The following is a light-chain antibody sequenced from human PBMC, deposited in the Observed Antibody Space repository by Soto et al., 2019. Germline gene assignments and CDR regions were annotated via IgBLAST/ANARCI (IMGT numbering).Light chain of an antibody. V-gene: IGLV2-14*01. J-gene: IGLJ1*01. CDR2: QVT. Sequence: QSVLTQPASLSGSPGQSITISCTGTSSYIGAYDYVSWFQQQPGKAPKLMIYQVTNRPSGVSNRFSGSRSGNTASLTISGLQDEDEADYYCSSYTDSSNYVFGTGTKVTVL. CDR1: SSYIGAYDY. CDR3: SSYTDSSNYV.